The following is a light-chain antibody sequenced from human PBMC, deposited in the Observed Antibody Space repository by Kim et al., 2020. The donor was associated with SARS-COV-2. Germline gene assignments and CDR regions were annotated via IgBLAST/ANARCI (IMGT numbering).Light chain of an antibody. CDR1: RTIGDW. CDR2: KAS. V-gene: IGKV1-5*03. CDR3: QQYYTYFYS. J-gene: IGKJ2*01. Sequence: DIQMTQSPSTLSASVGDRVTISCRASRTIGDWLAWFQQKPGKAPTLLISKASTLESGVPSRFSGSGSGTEFTLTISSLQPDDFATYYCQQYYTYFYSFGQGTKLEIK.